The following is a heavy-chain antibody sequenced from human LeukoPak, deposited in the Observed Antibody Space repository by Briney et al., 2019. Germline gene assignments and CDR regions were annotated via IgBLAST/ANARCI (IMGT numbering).Heavy chain of an antibody. J-gene: IGHJ5*02. CDR2: IYPGDSDT. Sequence: GESLKISCKGSGYSFTSYWIGWVRQMPRKGLEWMGIIYPGDSDTRYSPSFQGQVTISADKSISTAYLQWSSLKASDTAMYYCARQGPCGGDCYYHWFDPWGQGTLVTVSS. D-gene: IGHD2-21*02. CDR1: GYSFTSYW. CDR3: ARQGPCGGDCYYHWFDP. V-gene: IGHV5-51*01.